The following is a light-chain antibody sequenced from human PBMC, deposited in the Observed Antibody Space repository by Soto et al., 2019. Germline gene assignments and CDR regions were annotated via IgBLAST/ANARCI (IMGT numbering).Light chain of an antibody. CDR2: ANS. CDR3: QSYDSSLRGYV. J-gene: IGLJ1*01. CDR1: SSNIGGYD. V-gene: IGLV1-40*01. Sequence: QSVLTQPPSVSGAPGQRVTFSCTGSSSNIGGYDVHWYQQLPGTAPKLLIYANSNRPSGVPDRFSGSKSGSSVSLAITGLQAEDEAEYSCQSYDSSLRGYVFGAGTKVTVL.